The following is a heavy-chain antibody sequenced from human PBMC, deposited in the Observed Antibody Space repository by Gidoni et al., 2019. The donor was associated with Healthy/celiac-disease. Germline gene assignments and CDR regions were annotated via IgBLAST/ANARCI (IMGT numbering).Heavy chain of an antibody. CDR3: AKEGMEWGIRVY. D-gene: IGHD3-3*01. CDR1: GFTFRSYA. CDR2: ISGSGGST. V-gene: IGHV3-23*01. J-gene: IGHJ4*02. Sequence: EVQLLESGGGLVQPGGSLRLPCAAPGFTFRSYAMSWVRQAPGKGLEWVSAISGSGGSTYYADSVKGRFTISRDNSKNTLYLQMNSLRAEDTAVYYCAKEGMEWGIRVYWGQGTLVTVSS.